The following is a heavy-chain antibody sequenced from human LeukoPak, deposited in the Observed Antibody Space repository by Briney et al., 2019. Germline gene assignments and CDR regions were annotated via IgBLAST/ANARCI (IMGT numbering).Heavy chain of an antibody. V-gene: IGHV3-30*18. CDR1: GFTFSSYG. CDR2: ISYDGSNK. D-gene: IGHD3-3*01. Sequence: GRSLRLSCAASGFTFSSYGMHWVRQAPGKGLEWVAVISYDGSNKYYADSVKGRFTISRDNSKNTLYLQMNSLRAEDTAVYYCAKDHSTYGFWSGYSAGWFDPWGQGTLVTVSS. J-gene: IGHJ5*02. CDR3: AKDHSTYGFWSGYSAGWFDP.